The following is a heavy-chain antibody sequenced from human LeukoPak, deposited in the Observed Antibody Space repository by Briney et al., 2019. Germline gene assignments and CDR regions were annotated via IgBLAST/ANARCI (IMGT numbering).Heavy chain of an antibody. CDR2: INQDGSEE. Sequence: PGGXLXXSCAASGXTFSHYWMTWVRQAPGKGLEWVAQINQDGSEEYYMDSVKARFTISKDKAKKSLYMQMNSLRAEDTAVYYCARAMITFGGVIVLFDYWGQGTLVTVSS. CDR3: ARAMITFGGVIVLFDY. CDR1: GXTFSHYW. D-gene: IGHD3-16*02. V-gene: IGHV3-7*01. J-gene: IGHJ4*02.